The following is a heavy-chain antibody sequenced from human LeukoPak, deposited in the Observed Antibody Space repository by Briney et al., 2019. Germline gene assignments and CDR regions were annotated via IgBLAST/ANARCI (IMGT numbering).Heavy chain of an antibody. J-gene: IGHJ3*02. Sequence: SETLSLTCTVSGGSISSYYWSWIRQPPGKGLEWIGYIYYSGGTNYKPSLKSRVSISVDTSKNQFSLKLTSVTAADTAVYYCARDRIGSGYHGGDAFDIWGQGAMVTVSS. V-gene: IGHV4-59*01. CDR2: IYYSGGT. CDR1: GGSISSYY. CDR3: ARDRIGSGYHGGDAFDI. D-gene: IGHD5-12*01.